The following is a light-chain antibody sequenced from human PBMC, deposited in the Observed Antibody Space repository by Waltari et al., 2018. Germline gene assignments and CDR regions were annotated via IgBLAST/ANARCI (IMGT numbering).Light chain of an antibody. J-gene: IGKJ3*01. CDR2: LGS. Sequence: DIVLTQSPLSLPVTPGAPASISCRSSQSLLHGNGLNYLDWYLQKPGQSPQLLIYLGSNRASGVPDRISGSGSGTDFTLKISRVEADDVGVYYCMQALQTPFIFGPGTKLDVK. V-gene: IGKV2-28*01. CDR1: QSLLHGNGLNY. CDR3: MQALQTPFI.